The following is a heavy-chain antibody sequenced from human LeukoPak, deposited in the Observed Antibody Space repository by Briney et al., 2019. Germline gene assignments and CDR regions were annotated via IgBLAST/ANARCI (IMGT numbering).Heavy chain of an antibody. CDR3: ARRGYYGWGSVY. D-gene: IGHD3-10*01. J-gene: IGHJ4*02. CDR1: GGSISSSNW. Sequence: SETLSLTCAVSGGSISSSNWWSWVRQPPGKGLEWIGEIYHSGSTNYNPSLKSRVTISVDKSKNQFSLKLSPVTAADTAIYYCARRGYYGWGSVYWGQGTLVTVSS. V-gene: IGHV4-4*02. CDR2: IYHSGST.